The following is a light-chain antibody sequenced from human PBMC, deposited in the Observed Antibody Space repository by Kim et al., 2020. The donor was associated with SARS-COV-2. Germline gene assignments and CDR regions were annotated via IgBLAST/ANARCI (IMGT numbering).Light chain of an antibody. CDR3: QTWGSGIRV. J-gene: IGLJ3*02. Sequence: AWVKDTCKRRSGPSNNANEGHQQQAEKGPRYLMKLHRDGNYSKGDGIPDRFSGSSSGAERYLTIASLQSEDEADYYCQTWGSGIRVFGGGTQLTVL. CDR2: LHRDGNY. CDR1: SGPSNNA. V-gene: IGLV4-69*01.